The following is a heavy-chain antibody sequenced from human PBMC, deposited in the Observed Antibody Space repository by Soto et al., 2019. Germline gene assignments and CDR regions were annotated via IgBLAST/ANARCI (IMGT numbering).Heavy chain of an antibody. J-gene: IGHJ4*02. V-gene: IGHV4-39*01. CDR3: ARHLGEGYFDY. CDR1: GGSMSSCDYY. CDR2: IYYSGST. Sequence: SETLSLTCTVSGGSMSSCDYYWSRLRQPPGKGLEWIGSIYYSGSTYYNPSLKSRVTISVDTSKNHFSLKVSSVTAADTALYYCARHLGEGYFDYWGQGTLVTVSS.